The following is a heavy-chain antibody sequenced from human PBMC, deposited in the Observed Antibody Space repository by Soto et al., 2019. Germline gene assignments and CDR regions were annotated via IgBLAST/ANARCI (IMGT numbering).Heavy chain of an antibody. CDR1: GGSISSSSYY. D-gene: IGHD3-16*01. CDR2: IYYSGST. J-gene: IGHJ4*02. CDR3: ARHVFRGIMSFGPTPPDY. Sequence: SETLSLTCTVSGGSISSSSYYWGWIRQPPGKGLEWIGSIYYSGSTYYNPSLKSRVTISVDTSKNQFSLKLSSVTAADTAVYYCARHVFRGIMSFGPTPPDYWGQGTLVTFSS. V-gene: IGHV4-39*01.